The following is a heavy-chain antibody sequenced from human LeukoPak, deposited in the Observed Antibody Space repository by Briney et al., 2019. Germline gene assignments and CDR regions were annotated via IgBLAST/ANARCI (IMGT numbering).Heavy chain of an antibody. J-gene: IGHJ4*02. CDR2: IYYSGST. CDR3: AEGSYPYYFDY. V-gene: IGHV4-59*01. Sequence: SETLSLTCTVSGGSISSYYWSWIRQPPGKGLEWIGYIYYSGSTNYNPSLKSRVTISVDTSKNQFSLKLSSVTAADTAVYYCAEGSYPYYFDYWGQGTLVTVSS. D-gene: IGHD1-26*01. CDR1: GGSISSYY.